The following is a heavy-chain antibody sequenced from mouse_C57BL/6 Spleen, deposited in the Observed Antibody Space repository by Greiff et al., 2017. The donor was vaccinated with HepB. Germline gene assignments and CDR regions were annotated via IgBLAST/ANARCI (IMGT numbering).Heavy chain of an antibody. CDR2: IYPGDGDT. D-gene: IGHD1-1*01. V-gene: IGHV1-82*01. J-gene: IGHJ3*01. Sequence: QVQLQQSGPELVKPGASVKISCKASGYAFSSSWMNWVKQRPGKGLEWIGRIYPGDGDTNYNGKFKGKATLTADKSSSTAYMQLSSLTSEDSAVYFCAREEDYYGSSPVAYWGQGTLVTVSA. CDR3: AREEDYYGSSPVAY. CDR1: GYAFSSSW.